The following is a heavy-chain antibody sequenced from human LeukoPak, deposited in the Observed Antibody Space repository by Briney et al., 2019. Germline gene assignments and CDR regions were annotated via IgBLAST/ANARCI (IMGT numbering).Heavy chain of an antibody. Sequence: ASVKVSCKASGYTFTSYYMHWVRQAPGQGLEWMGIIDPSGGSTNYAQKLQGRVTMTTDTSTSTAYMELRSLRSDDTAVYYCAAGETYYYDSSGYYGFDYWGQGTLVTVSS. CDR1: GYTFTSYY. D-gene: IGHD3-22*01. CDR3: AAGETYYYDSSGYYGFDY. CDR2: IDPSGGST. V-gene: IGHV1-46*01. J-gene: IGHJ4*02.